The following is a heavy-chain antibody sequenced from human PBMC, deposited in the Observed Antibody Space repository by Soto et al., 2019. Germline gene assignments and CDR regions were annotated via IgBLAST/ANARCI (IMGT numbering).Heavy chain of an antibody. CDR3: ARGRYGDY. V-gene: IGHV1-18*01. Sequence: QIHLVQSGAEVKKPGASVKVSCKGSGYGFTTYGITWVRQAPGQGLEWMAWISAHNGNTNYAQKLQGGVTVTRDTSTSTAYMELRSLRSDDTAVYYCARGRYGDYWGQGALVNVSS. D-gene: IGHD1-1*01. J-gene: IGHJ4*02. CDR2: ISAHNGNT. CDR1: GYGFTTYG.